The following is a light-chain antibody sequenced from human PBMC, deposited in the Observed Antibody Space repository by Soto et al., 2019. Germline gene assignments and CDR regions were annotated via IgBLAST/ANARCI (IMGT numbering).Light chain of an antibody. CDR2: DVN. CDR3: SVYTRTSTYV. V-gene: IGLV2-11*01. CDR1: SSDVGGYNY. Sequence: QSVLTQPRSVSGSPGQSVTISCTGSSSDVGGYNYVSWYQQHPGNAPKVMIYDVNKRPSGVPDRFSGSRSGNTASLTISGLQPEDEGDYYCSVYTRTSTYVFGTGTKLTVL. J-gene: IGLJ1*01.